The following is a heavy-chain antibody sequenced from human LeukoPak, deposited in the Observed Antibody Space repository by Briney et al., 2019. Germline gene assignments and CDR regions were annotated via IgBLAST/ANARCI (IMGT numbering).Heavy chain of an antibody. D-gene: IGHD6-13*01. J-gene: IGHJ6*02. V-gene: IGHV3-30*18. Sequence: GRSLRLSCAASGFPFSSYGMHWVRQAPGKGLEWVAVISYDGSNKYYADSVKGRFTISRDNSKNTLYLQMNSLRAEDTAVYYCAKDLVRAAAGTYGYYYYYYGMDVWGQGTTVTVSS. CDR1: GFPFSSYG. CDR3: AKDLVRAAAGTYGYYYYYYGMDV. CDR2: ISYDGSNK.